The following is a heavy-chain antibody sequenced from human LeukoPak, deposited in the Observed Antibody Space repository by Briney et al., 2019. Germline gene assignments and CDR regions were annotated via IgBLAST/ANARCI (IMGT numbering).Heavy chain of an antibody. V-gene: IGHV3-48*01. CDR2: ISRCSSTI. Sequence: GGSLRLSCAASGFTFSNYSMNWVRQAPGKGLEWVSYISRCSSTIYYTDSVKGRFTISRDNAKNSLYLQMNSLRAEDTAVYYCARAKRNGFDIWGQGTMVTVSS. CDR3: ARAKRNGFDI. CDR1: GFTFSNYS. J-gene: IGHJ3*02.